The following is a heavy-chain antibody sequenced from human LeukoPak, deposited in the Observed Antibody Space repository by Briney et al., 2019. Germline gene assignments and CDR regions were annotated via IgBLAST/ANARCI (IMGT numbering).Heavy chain of an antibody. J-gene: IGHJ4*02. Sequence: GGSLRLSCAASGFTFSSYWMHWVRQAPGKGLVWVSRINTDGSSTSYADSVKGRFTISRDNAKNTLYLQMNSLRVEDTAVYYCARIGYTYGPVSGRGYWGQGTLVTVSS. D-gene: IGHD5-18*01. V-gene: IGHV3-74*01. CDR2: INTDGSST. CDR1: GFTFSSYW. CDR3: ARIGYTYGPVSGRGY.